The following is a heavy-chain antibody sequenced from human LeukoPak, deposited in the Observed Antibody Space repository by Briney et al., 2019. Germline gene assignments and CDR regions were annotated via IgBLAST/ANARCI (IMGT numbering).Heavy chain of an antibody. D-gene: IGHD3-22*01. V-gene: IGHV5-51*01. Sequence: GESLKISCKGPGYRFSTYWIAWVRQVPGKGLEWMGIIYLGDPSTRYSTFFQGQVTISADKSISTAYLQWSSLKASDTAMYYCARPAGSSGFLVYWGQGTRVRVSS. CDR1: GYRFSTYW. CDR3: ARPAGSSGFLVY. J-gene: IGHJ4*02. CDR2: IYLGDPST.